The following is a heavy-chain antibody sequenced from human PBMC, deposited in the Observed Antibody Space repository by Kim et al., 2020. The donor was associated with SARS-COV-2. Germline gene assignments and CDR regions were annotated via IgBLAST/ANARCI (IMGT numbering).Heavy chain of an antibody. CDR3: ARERRPWGYYDSSGYFFDY. D-gene: IGHD3-22*01. V-gene: IGHV3-21*01. J-gene: IGHJ4*02. CDR1: GFTFSSYS. Sequence: GGSLRLSCAASGFTFSSYSMNWVRQAPGKGLEWVSSISSSSSYIYYADSVKGRFTISRDNAKNSLYLQMNSLRAEDTAVYYCARERRPWGYYDSSGYFFDYWGQGTLVTVSS. CDR2: ISSSSSYI.